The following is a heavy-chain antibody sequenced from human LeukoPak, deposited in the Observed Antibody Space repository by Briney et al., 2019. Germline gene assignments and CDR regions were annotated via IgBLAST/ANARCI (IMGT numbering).Heavy chain of an antibody. Sequence: GGSLRLSCAASGFTFSSFSMNWVRQAPGKGLEWVSSITSSSNYICYASSVRGRFTISRDNAKNSLYLQMNSLRAEDTAVYYCARDLRLWGQGTLVTVSS. CDR1: GFTFSSFS. V-gene: IGHV3-21*01. J-gene: IGHJ4*02. CDR3: ARDLRL. CDR2: ITSSSNYI.